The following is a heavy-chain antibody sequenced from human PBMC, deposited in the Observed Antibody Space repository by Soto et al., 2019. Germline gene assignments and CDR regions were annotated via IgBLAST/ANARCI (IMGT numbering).Heavy chain of an antibody. J-gene: IGHJ2*01. CDR3: ARVITGTTWANRYFDL. D-gene: IGHD1-7*01. CDR1: GGSISSGGYS. V-gene: IGHV4-30-2*01. CDR2: IYHSGST. Sequence: ASETLSLTCAVSGGSISSGGYSWSWIRQPPGKGLEWIGYIYHSGSTYYNPSLKSRVTISVDRSKNQFSLKLSSVTAADTAVYYCARVITGTTWANRYFDLWGRGTLVTVSS.